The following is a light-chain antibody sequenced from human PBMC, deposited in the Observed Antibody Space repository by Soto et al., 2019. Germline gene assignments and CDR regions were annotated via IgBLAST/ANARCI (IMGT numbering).Light chain of an antibody. CDR2: GAS. CDR3: QHYNKWPLT. CDR1: QSVTIN. V-gene: IGKV3-15*01. Sequence: EAVMTQSPATLSVSPGERATLSCWASQSVTINLAWYQQKPGQAPRLLIYGASTRATGIPARFSGSGSGTEFTLSISSLQSEDFAVYYCQHYNKWPLTFGGGTKVEIK. J-gene: IGKJ4*01.